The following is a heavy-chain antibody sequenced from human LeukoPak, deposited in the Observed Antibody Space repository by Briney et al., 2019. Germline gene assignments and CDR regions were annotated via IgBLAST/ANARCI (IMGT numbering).Heavy chain of an antibody. CDR1: GGSFSGYY. Sequence: SETLSLTCAIYGGSFSGYYWSWIRQPPGKGLEWIGEVNHSGSTNYNPSLKSRVTISVDTSKNQFSLKLSSVTAADTAVYYCARGLKGEVVVVPAAPNYFDYWGQGTLVTVSS. J-gene: IGHJ4*02. V-gene: IGHV4-34*01. D-gene: IGHD2-2*01. CDR3: ARGLKGEVVVVPAAPNYFDY. CDR2: VNHSGST.